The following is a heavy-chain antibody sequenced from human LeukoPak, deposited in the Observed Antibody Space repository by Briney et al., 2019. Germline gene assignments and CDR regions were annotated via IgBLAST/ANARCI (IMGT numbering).Heavy chain of an antibody. CDR2: IWYDGSNK. J-gene: IGHJ3*02. Sequence: GRSLRLSCAASGFTFSSYGMHWVRQAPGKGLEWVAVIWYDGSNKYYADSVKGRFTISRDNSKNTLYLQMNSLRAEDTAVYYCARGCSSGSCYSDAFDIWGQGTMVTVSS. V-gene: IGHV3-33*01. CDR1: GFTFSSYG. D-gene: IGHD2-15*01. CDR3: ARGCSSGSCYSDAFDI.